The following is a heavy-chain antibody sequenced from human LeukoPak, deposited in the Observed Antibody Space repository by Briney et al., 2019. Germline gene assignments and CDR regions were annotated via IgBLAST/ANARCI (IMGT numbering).Heavy chain of an antibody. CDR1: GFTFSSYG. CDR2: IWYDGSNK. V-gene: IGHV3-33*01. J-gene: IGHJ4*02. CDR3: ARGPSYSSGSYVDY. Sequence: RAGGSLRLSCAASGFTFSSYGMHWVRQAPGKGLEWVAVIWYDGSNKYYADSVKGRFTISRDNSKNTLYLQMNSLRAEDTAVYYCARGPSYSSGSYVDYWGQGTLVTVSS. D-gene: IGHD3-10*01.